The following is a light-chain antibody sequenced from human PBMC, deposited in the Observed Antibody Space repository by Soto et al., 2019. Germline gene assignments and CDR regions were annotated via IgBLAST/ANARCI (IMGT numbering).Light chain of an antibody. Sequence: VMTQSPDSLAVSLGERATINCKSSQSLLSGSNNNCYLNWFQQRPGQSPRRLIYKVSSRASGVPDRFSGSGSGTDFTLKISRVEAEDVGVYYCMQGTHWPPTFGQGTKVDIK. J-gene: IGKJ1*01. V-gene: IGKV2-30*01. CDR1: QSLLSGSNNNCY. CDR3: MQGTHWPPT. CDR2: KVS.